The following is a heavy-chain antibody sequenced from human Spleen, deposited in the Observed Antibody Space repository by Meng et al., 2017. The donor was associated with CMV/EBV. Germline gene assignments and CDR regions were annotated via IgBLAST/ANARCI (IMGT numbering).Heavy chain of an antibody. D-gene: IGHD1-26*01. CDR2: IYYSGST. Sequence: SETLSLTCTVSAGSISSHSQYWGWIRQPPGKGLEWIGYIYYSGSTNYNPSLKSRVTISVDTSKNQFSLKLSSVTAADTAVYYCAGLNGYYTPPDYWGQGTLVTVSS. J-gene: IGHJ4*02. CDR3: AGLNGYYTPPDY. CDR1: AGSISSHSQY. V-gene: IGHV4-61*01.